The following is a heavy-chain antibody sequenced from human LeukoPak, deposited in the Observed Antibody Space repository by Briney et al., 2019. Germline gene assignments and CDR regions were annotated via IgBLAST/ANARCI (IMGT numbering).Heavy chain of an antibody. J-gene: IGHJ6*03. D-gene: IGHD5-12*01. CDR1: GYTFTNYG. V-gene: IGHV1-18*01. CDR2: ISAYNGNT. CDR3: ARDQRSGYSGYDYYYYYMDV. Sequence: ASVKVSCKASGYTFTNYGINWVRQAPGQGLEWMGWISAYNGNTNYAQKFQGRVTMTTDTSTSTAYMELRSLRSDDTAVYYCARDQRSGYSGYDYYYYYMDVWGKGTTVTVSS.